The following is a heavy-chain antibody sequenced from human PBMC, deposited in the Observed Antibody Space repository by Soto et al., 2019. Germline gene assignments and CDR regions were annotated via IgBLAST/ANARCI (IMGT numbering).Heavy chain of an antibody. D-gene: IGHD7-27*01. CDR2: INHSGST. CDR3: ARGITGDKRLNAFDI. CDR1: GGSFSGYY. Sequence: SETLSLTCAVYGGSFSGYYWSWIRQPPGKGLEWIGEINHSGSTNYNPALKRRVTIIVDTSTNQFFLKLSSVTTADEAVDYCARGITGDKRLNAFDIWGQGTMVTVSS. V-gene: IGHV4-34*01. J-gene: IGHJ3*02.